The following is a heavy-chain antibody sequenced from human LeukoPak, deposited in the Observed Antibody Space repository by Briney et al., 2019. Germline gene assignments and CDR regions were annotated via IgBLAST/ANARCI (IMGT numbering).Heavy chain of an antibody. CDR1: GGSFSGYY. CDR3: AGSSVIGLDY. CDR2: INHSGST. D-gene: IGHD4-11*01. V-gene: IGHV4-34*01. Sequence: SETLSLTCAVYGGSFSGYYWSWVRQPPGKGLEWIGEINHSGSTNYKPSLKSRVTISVATSKNQFSLRLGSVTAADTAVYYCAGSSVIGLDYWGQGTLVTVSS. J-gene: IGHJ4*02.